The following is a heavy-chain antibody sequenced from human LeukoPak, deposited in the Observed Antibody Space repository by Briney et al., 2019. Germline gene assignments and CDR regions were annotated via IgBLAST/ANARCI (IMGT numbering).Heavy chain of an antibody. CDR2: INPNSGDT. Sequence: ASVKVSCKASGYTFTGYYIHWVRQAPGQGLEWMARINPNSGDTDYAQNFQGRVTMTRDTSISTAYMELSSLRSEDTAVYYCARGLGYCSGGSCSTLNYWGQGTLVTVSS. D-gene: IGHD2-15*01. V-gene: IGHV1-2*02. CDR3: ARGLGYCSGGSCSTLNY. J-gene: IGHJ4*02. CDR1: GYTFTGYY.